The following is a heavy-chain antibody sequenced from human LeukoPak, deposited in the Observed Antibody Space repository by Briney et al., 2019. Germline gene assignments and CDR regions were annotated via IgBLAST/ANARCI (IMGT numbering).Heavy chain of an antibody. CDR1: GFTVSSNY. V-gene: IGHV3-66*01. J-gene: IGHJ5*02. D-gene: IGHD3-10*01. Sequence: GGSLRLSGAASGFTVSSNYMSWVRQAPGKGLEWVSVTYSGGSTYYADSVKGRFTISRDNSKNTLYLQMNSLRAEDTAVYYCARELGSGTYYKGWLDPWGQGTLVTVSS. CDR3: ARELGSGTYYKGWLDP. CDR2: TYSGGST.